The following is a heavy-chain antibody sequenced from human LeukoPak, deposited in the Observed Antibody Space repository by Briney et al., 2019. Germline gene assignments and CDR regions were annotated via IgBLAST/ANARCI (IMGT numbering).Heavy chain of an antibody. CDR1: GINFRASG. Sequence: GGSLRLSCAASGINFRASGMHWVRHAPGMGLEWVTFIQTDGGDKKYAASVAGRFTISGDNSKNTVYLHMSSLRPDDTALYYCAREGGTVVIGRFDYWGQGTLVTVSS. CDR3: AREGGTVVIGRFDY. D-gene: IGHD2-2*01. J-gene: IGHJ4*02. CDR2: IQTDGGDK. V-gene: IGHV3-30*02.